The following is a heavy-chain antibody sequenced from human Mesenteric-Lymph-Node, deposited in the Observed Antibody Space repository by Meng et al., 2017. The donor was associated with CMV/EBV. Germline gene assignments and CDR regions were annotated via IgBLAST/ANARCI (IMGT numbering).Heavy chain of an antibody. D-gene: IGHD3-9*01. CDR2: INHSGST. CDR1: GGSFCGYY. Sequence: QLPLHQGGAGLLKPSGTLSVTCAVYGGSFCGYYWNWIRQSPEKGLEWIGEINHSGSTTYNPSFTSRIIISVDTSTNQISLNMSSVTAADTAVYYCARGSSYDILTGYFDYWGQGALVTVSS. CDR3: ARGSSYDILTGYFDY. V-gene: IGHV4-34*01. J-gene: IGHJ4*02.